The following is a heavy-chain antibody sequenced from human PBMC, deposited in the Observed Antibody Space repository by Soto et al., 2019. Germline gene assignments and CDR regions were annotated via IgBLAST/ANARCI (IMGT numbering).Heavy chain of an antibody. V-gene: IGHV4-59*01. Sequence: QVQLQESGPGLAKPSETLSLTCTVSVGTISRYYWSWIRRPPGKGLGWIGYMYNTGSTVYNPSFKSRVTISVDTSKNQFSLKLNSVTAADTAVYYCARDLWGYCGTDCYPLDVWGQGTTVTVSS. CDR1: VGTISRYY. J-gene: IGHJ6*02. CDR2: MYNTGST. CDR3: ARDLWGYCGTDCYPLDV. D-gene: IGHD2-21*02.